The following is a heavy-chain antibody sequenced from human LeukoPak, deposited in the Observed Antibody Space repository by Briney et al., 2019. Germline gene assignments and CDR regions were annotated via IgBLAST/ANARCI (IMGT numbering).Heavy chain of an antibody. CDR3: AARYRPSSYCSGGSCPTYNWFDP. V-gene: IGHV4-39*01. CDR1: GGSISSSSYY. J-gene: IGHJ5*02. D-gene: IGHD2-15*01. Sequence: SETLSLTCTVSGGSISSSSYYWGWIRQPPGKGLEWIGSIYYSGSTYYNPSLKSRVTISVDTSKNQFSLKLSSVTAADTAVYYCAARYRPSSYCSGGSCPTYNWFDPWGQGTLVTVSS. CDR2: IYYSGST.